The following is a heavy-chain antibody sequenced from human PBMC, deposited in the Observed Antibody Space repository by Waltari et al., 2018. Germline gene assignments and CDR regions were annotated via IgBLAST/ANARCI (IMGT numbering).Heavy chain of an antibody. J-gene: IGHJ4*02. V-gene: IGHV1-2*02. CDR3: ATYLRSSGSYSLIY. Sequence: QAQLVQSGAEVKQPGASVKVSCKASGYVFTDYYMHWVRQAPGQGLEWLGWMNPNIGCTNYAQKFQGRVTLTRDTSINTAYMELSSLRSDDTAVYYCATYLRSSGSYSLIYWGQGTLVAVSS. CDR1: GYVFTDYY. D-gene: IGHD1-26*01. CDR2: MNPNIGCT.